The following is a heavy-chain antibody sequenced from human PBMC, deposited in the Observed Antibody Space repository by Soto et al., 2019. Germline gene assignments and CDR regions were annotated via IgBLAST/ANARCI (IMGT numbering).Heavy chain of an antibody. Sequence: QVHLQESGPGLVKPSETLSLTCTVSGDSISTDYWSWIRQSPGKGLEWIGFIYYGGSTNYNPSRKSRVTISVDPPTNQFSLTLSSVTAADTAVYYCAKNWNWGSLVHWGQGTLVTVSS. CDR3: AKNWNWGSLVH. V-gene: IGHV4-59*08. D-gene: IGHD7-27*01. CDR2: IYYGGST. J-gene: IGHJ4*02. CDR1: GDSISTDY.